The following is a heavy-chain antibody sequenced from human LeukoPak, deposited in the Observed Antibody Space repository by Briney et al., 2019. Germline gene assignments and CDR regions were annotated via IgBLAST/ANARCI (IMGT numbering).Heavy chain of an antibody. D-gene: IGHD3-10*01. CDR1: GFTFSSYA. J-gene: IGHJ4*02. CDR3: ARDRDDYFDY. CDR2: IYSGGST. Sequence: GSLRLSCAASGFTFSSYAMSWVRQAPGKGLEWVSVIYSGGSTYYADSVKGRFTISRDNSKNTLYLQMNSLRAEDTALYYCARDRDDYFDYWGQGTLVTVSS. V-gene: IGHV3-53*01.